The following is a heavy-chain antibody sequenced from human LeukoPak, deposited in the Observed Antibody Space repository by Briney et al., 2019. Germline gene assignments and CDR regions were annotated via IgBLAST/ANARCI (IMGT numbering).Heavy chain of an antibody. D-gene: IGHD3-22*01. J-gene: IGHJ4*02. CDR2: FDPEDGET. CDR1: GYTLTELS. Sequence: ASVKVSCKVSGYTLTELSMHWVRQAPGKGLEWRGGFDPEDGETIYAQKFQGRVTMTEDTSTDTAHMELSSLRSEDTAVYYCATDVSLYYDSSGYYHLSYWGQGTLVTVSS. CDR3: ATDVSLYYDSSGYYHLSY. V-gene: IGHV1-24*01.